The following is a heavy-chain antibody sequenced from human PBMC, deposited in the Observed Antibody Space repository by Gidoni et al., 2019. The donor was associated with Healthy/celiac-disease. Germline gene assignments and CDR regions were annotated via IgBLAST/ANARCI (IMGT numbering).Heavy chain of an antibody. D-gene: IGHD1-26*01. CDR2: IYPGGST. V-gene: IGHV4-4*07. Sequence: QVQLQESGPGPVKPSETLSLTCSVSGGSISSYYWSWVRQAAGKGLEWIGRIYPGGSTNYRASLKSRVTMSLDTSKNEFSLTLTSVTGADTAVYYCARYMGNRLYGMDVWGKGTTVTVSS. J-gene: IGHJ6*04. CDR1: GGSISSYY. CDR3: ARYMGNRLYGMDV.